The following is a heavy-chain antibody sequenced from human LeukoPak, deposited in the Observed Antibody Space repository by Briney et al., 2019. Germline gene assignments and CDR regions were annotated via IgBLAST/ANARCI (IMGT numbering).Heavy chain of an antibody. CDR3: ARGRGCV. CDR1: GFTFSSYD. D-gene: IGHD6-19*01. V-gene: IGHV3-48*03. CDR2: ISPSDSTI. Sequence: GGSLRLSCAASGFTFSSYDMNWVRQAPGKGLEWVSFISPSDSTIYYAESVKGRFTISRDNAKNSVYLQMNSLRVEDTAVYYCARGRGCVWGKGTTVTVSS. J-gene: IGHJ6*04.